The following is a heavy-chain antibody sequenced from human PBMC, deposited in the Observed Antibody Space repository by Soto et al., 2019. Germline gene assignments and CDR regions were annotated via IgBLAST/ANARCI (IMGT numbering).Heavy chain of an antibody. D-gene: IGHD2-21*02. J-gene: IGHJ4*02. V-gene: IGHV3-30-3*01. CDR2: ISYDGSNK. Sequence: QVQLVESGGGVVQPGRSLRLSCAAAGFTFMSYAMHWVRQAPGKGLEWVAVISYDGSNKYYADSVKGRFTISRDNSKNTLYVQMHSLRAEDTAVYYCASDPVPSCGGDCHTFDYWGQGTLVTVSS. CDR3: ASDPVPSCGGDCHTFDY. CDR1: GFTFMSYA.